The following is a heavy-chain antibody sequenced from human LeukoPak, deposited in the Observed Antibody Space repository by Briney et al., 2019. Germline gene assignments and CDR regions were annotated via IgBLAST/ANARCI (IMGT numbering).Heavy chain of an antibody. V-gene: IGHV4-34*01. CDR3: ARVGITIVRGVIINYYYYGMDV. CDR2: INHSGST. Sequence: SETLSLTCAVYGGSFSGYYWSWIRQPPGKGLEWIGEINHSGSTNYNPSLKSRVTISVDTSKNQFSLKLSSVTAADTAVYYCARVGITIVRGVIINYYYYGMDVWGQGTTVTVSS. CDR1: GGSFSGYY. J-gene: IGHJ6*02. D-gene: IGHD3-10*01.